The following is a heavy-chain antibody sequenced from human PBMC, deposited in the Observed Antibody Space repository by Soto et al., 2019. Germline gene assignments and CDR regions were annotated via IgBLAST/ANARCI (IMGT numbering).Heavy chain of an antibody. Sequence: QVQLVESGGGVVQPGRSLRLSCAASGFTFSSYAMHWVRQAPGKGLEWVAVISYDGSNKYYGDSVKGRFTISRDNSKNPLYLQMNSLRAEDTAVYYCARGDGYSNIDYWGQGTLVTVSS. CDR3: ARGDGYSNIDY. D-gene: IGHD4-4*01. V-gene: IGHV3-30-3*01. CDR2: ISYDGSNK. CDR1: GFTFSSYA. J-gene: IGHJ4*02.